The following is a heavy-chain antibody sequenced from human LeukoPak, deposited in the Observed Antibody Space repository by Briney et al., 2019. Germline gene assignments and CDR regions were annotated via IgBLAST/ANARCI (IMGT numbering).Heavy chain of an antibody. CDR3: ARGGAAADVDY. Sequence: GGSLRLSCAASGFTFSSYAMSWVRQAPGKGLEWVSAISGSGGSTYYADSVKGRFTISRDNSKNTLYLQMNSLRAADTAVYYCARGGAAADVDYWGQGTLVTVSS. CDR2: ISGSGGST. V-gene: IGHV3-23*01. D-gene: IGHD6-13*01. CDR1: GFTFSSYA. J-gene: IGHJ4*02.